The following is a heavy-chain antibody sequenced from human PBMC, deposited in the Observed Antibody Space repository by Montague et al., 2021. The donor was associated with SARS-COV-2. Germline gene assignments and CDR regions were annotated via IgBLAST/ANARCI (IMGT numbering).Heavy chain of an antibody. J-gene: IGHJ4*02. V-gene: IGHV4-34*01. CDR2: INHSGST. CDR1: GGSFSGYY. CDR3: ARVRGLVLRYFDWLYYFDY. D-gene: IGHD3-9*01. Sequence: SETLSLTCAVYGGSFSGYYWSWIRQPPGKGLEWIGEINHSGSTNYNPSLKSRVTISVDTSKNQFSLKLSSVTAADTAVYYCARVRGLVLRYFDWLYYFDYWGQGTLVTVSS.